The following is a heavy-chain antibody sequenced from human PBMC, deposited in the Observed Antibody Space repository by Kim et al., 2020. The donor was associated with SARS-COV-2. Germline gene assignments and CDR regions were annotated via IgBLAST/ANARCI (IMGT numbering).Heavy chain of an antibody. D-gene: IGHD3-10*01. CDR3: ARSQEPTTGSGILKCPVDM. CDR1: GFNFNTFD. CDR2: ISYGVVDK. V-gene: IGHV3-30*03. J-gene: IGHJ3*02. Sequence: GGSLRLSCVASGFNFNTFDMHWVRQAPGKGLEWVAVISYGVVDKYYIDSVKGRFSISRDNSKNTLFLQMESLRPEDTALYFCARSQEPTTGSGILKCPVDMCGQGTMVTVSS.